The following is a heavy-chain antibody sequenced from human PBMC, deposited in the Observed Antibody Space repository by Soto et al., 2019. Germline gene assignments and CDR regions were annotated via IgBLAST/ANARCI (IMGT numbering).Heavy chain of an antibody. CDR3: AREVGGCFGDDCYRWFDP. J-gene: IGHJ5*02. D-gene: IGHD2-21*02. V-gene: IGHV4-30-4*01. Sequence: QVQLHESGPGLVKPSETLSLTCSVSGDSVSTGDHYWSWVRQPPGKALERIGYVENIVHTYYNPSFRGRVIISVDTCKILFSLRMTSVTVAVSGVYCCAREVGGCFGDDCYRWFDPWGQGTLVTVSS. CDR1: GDSVSTGDHY. CDR2: VENIVHT.